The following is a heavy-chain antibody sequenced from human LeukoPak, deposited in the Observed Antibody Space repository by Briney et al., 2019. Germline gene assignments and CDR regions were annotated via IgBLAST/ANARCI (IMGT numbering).Heavy chain of an antibody. Sequence: PGGSLRLSCAASGFTFSNYWMTWVRQAPGKGLEWVANINRDGSERYYVDSVKGRFTISRDDAKSSLYLQMNSLKASDTAMYYCARFEVNYEDNRSFYYFDYWGQGTLVTVSS. CDR1: GFTFSNYW. J-gene: IGHJ4*02. CDR3: ARFEVNYEDNRSFYYFDY. V-gene: IGHV3-7*03. CDR2: INRDGSER. D-gene: IGHD3-3*01.